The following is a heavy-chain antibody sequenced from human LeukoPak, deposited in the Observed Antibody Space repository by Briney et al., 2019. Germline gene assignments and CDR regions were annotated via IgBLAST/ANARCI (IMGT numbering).Heavy chain of an antibody. CDR1: GYSFTNYW. Sequence: GESLKISCKGSGYSFTNYWIGWVRQMPGKGLEWMAIIYPGDSDTRYSPSFQGQVTISVDRSITTAYLQWSSLKASDTAIYYCARSHLPDRRDPFDIWGQGTMVTVSS. D-gene: IGHD2-2*01. CDR2: IYPGDSDT. CDR3: ARSHLPDRRDPFDI. J-gene: IGHJ3*02. V-gene: IGHV5-51*01.